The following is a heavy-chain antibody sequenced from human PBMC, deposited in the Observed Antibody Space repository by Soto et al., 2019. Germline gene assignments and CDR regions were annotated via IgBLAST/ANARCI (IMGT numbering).Heavy chain of an antibody. V-gene: IGHV4-39*01. CDR2: IYYSGST. Sequence: PSETLSLTCTVSGGSISSSSYYWGWIRQPPGKGLEWIGSIYYSGSTYYNPSLKSRVTISVDTSKNQFSLKLSSVTAADTAVYYCARTSSSSGAFDIWGQGPMVTV. D-gene: IGHD6-6*01. CDR3: ARTSSSSGAFDI. J-gene: IGHJ3*02. CDR1: GGSISSSSYY.